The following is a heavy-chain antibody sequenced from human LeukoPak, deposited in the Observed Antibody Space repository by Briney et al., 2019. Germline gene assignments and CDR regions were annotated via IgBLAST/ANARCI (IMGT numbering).Heavy chain of an antibody. V-gene: IGHV4-59*01. Sequence: AETLSLTCTVSGGSISNYYWSWVRQPPGKGLEWIGYISYTKNTDYNPSLRSRVTISVDTSKNQFSLTLTSVTAADTAVYYCTREPDTVTGGVWGQGARVIVSA. J-gene: IGHJ4*02. D-gene: IGHD4-17*01. CDR1: GGSISNYY. CDR2: ISYTKNT. CDR3: TREPDTVTGGV.